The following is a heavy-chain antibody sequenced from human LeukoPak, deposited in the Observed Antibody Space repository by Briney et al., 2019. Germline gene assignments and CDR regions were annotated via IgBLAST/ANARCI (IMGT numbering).Heavy chain of an antibody. V-gene: IGHV3-11*04. CDR1: GFTFSDYY. CDR3: AREAGSSSPDFDY. Sequence: GGSLRLSCAASGFTFSDYYMTWIRQAPRKRLEWLSYISSSGSTIYYADSVKGRFTISRDNAKNSLYLQMNSLRAEDTAVYYCAREAGSSSPDFDYWGQGTLVTVSS. CDR2: ISSSGSTI. D-gene: IGHD6-6*01. J-gene: IGHJ4*02.